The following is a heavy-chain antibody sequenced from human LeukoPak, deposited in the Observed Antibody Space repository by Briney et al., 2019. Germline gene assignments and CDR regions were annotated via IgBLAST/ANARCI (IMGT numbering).Heavy chain of an antibody. CDR1: GGSISSGGYS. CDR2: IYHSGST. CDR3: ARGTTDIVAEISDAFDI. D-gene: IGHD5-12*01. J-gene: IGHJ3*02. Sequence: SETLSLTCAVSGGSISSGGYSWSWIRQPPGKGLEWIGYIYHSGSTYYNPSLKSRVTISLDTSKNQFSLRLSSVTAADTAVYYCARGTTDIVAEISDAFDIWGQGTVVTVSS. V-gene: IGHV4-30-2*01.